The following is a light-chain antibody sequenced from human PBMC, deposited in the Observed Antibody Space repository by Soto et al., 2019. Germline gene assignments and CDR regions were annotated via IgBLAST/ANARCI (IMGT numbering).Light chain of an antibody. CDR2: KVS. CDR3: TQSTHWPPWT. Sequence: DVVMTQSPVSLPVTLGQPASISCRSSQTLVHSDGNTYLNWFLQRPGQSPRRLIYKVSDRESGVPDRFSGSGSGTDFTLKISRVEAEDVGVYYCTQSTHWPPWTFGQGTKVEIK. CDR1: QTLVHSDGNTY. V-gene: IGKV2-30*02. J-gene: IGKJ1*01.